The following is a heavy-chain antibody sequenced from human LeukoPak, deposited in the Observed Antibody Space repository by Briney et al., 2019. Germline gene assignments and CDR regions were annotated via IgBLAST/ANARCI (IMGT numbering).Heavy chain of an antibody. V-gene: IGHV4-28*01. CDR2: IYYSGST. CDR1: GYSISSSNW. CDR3: ARSSSSWEFDY. J-gene: IGHJ4*02. D-gene: IGHD6-13*01. Sequence: PSETLSLTCAVSGYSISSSNWWGWIRQPPGKGLEWIGHIYYSGSTYYNPSLKSRVTMSVDTSKNQFSLKLSSVTAVDTAVYYCARSSSSWEFDYWGQGTLVTVSS.